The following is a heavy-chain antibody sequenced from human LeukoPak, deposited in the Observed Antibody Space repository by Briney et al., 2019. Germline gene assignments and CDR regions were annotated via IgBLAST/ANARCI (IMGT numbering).Heavy chain of an antibody. CDR3: ARDPESSDWFDP. J-gene: IGHJ5*02. Sequence: GSLRPSFAASGFTFSSYWMHWVRQAPGKGLVWVSRINSDGSSTSYADSVKGRFTISRDNAKNTLYLQMNSLRAEDTAVYYCARDPESSDWFDPWGQGTLVTVSS. CDR2: INSDGSST. D-gene: IGHD3-10*01. V-gene: IGHV3-74*01. CDR1: GFTFSSYW.